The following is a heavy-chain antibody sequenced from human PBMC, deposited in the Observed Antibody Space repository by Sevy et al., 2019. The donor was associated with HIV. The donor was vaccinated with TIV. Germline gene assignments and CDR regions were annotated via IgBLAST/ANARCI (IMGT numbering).Heavy chain of an antibody. Sequence: ASVKVSCKASGYTFTSYGISWVRRAPGQGLEWMGWISAYNGNTNYAQKLQGRVTMTTDTSTSTAYMELRSLRSDDTAVYYCARGDYYGSGSYPKYYFDYWGQGTLVTVSS. CDR2: ISAYNGNT. J-gene: IGHJ4*02. D-gene: IGHD3-10*01. CDR1: GYTFTSYG. CDR3: ARGDYYGSGSYPKYYFDY. V-gene: IGHV1-18*01.